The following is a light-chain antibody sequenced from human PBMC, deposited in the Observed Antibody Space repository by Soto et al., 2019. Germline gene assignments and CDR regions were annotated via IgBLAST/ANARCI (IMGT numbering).Light chain of an antibody. Sequence: DIQMTQSPSSLSASVGDRVTITCRASQAIKNQLAWYQQKSGEVPKLLIYAASTLQSGVPSRFSGSGSRTDFTLTISSLQPEDVATYYCQKYFSAPWTFGQGTRVEIK. CDR1: QAIKNQ. CDR2: AAS. J-gene: IGKJ1*01. V-gene: IGKV1-27*01. CDR3: QKYFSAPWT.